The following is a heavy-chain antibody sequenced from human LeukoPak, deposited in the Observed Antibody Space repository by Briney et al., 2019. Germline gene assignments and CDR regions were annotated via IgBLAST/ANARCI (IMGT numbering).Heavy chain of an antibody. V-gene: IGHV3-30*02. CDR2: IRYDGSNK. CDR3: ARDHVGGYGVRLRVDY. J-gene: IGHJ4*02. Sequence: GGSVRLSCGASGFTFRSYGMHWVRQAPGKGLEWVAFIRYDGSNKYYADSVKGRFTISRDNSKNTVYLQMNSLRAEDTAVYYCARDHVGGYGVRLRVDYWGQGTLVTVSS. CDR1: GFTFRSYG. D-gene: IGHD3-16*01.